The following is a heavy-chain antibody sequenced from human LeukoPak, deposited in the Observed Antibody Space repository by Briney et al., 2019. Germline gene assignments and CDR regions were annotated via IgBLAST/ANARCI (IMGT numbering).Heavy chain of an antibody. V-gene: IGHV3-7*01. J-gene: IGHJ4*02. CDR2: INQDSSEK. Sequence: TGGSLRLSCVASGITFRNYWMSWVRQAPGKGLEWVANINQDSSEKYYVDSVKGRFTISRDNAKNSLYLQLNTLRPEDTAVYYCVQGWRVNWGQGTLVTVSS. CDR3: VQGWRVN. D-gene: IGHD2-15*01. CDR1: GITFRNYW.